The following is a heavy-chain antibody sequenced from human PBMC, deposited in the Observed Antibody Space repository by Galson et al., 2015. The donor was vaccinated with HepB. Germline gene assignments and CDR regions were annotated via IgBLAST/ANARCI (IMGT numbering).Heavy chain of an antibody. CDR3: ARVMWFGEFGYFDY. CDR1: GGSISSYY. J-gene: IGHJ4*02. V-gene: IGHV4-59*01. CDR2: IYYSGST. D-gene: IGHD3-10*01. Sequence: ETLSLTCTVSGGSISSYYWSWIRQPPGKGLEWIGYIYYSGSTNYNPSLKSRVTISVDTSKNQFSLKLSSVTAADTAVYYCARVMWFGEFGYFDYWGQGTLVTVSS.